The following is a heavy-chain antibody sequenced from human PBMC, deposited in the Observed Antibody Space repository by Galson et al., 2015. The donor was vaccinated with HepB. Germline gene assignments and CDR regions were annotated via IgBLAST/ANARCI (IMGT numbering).Heavy chain of an antibody. CDR2: SNGGETNR. Sequence: SLRLSCAASGFPFSDYWMHWVRQVPGKGLVWVSNSNGGETNRRCADSVKGRFTISRDNAKNTVYLQMDSLRAEDTAVYYCARGRGSRAYYDYYMDVWGKGTTVTVSS. D-gene: IGHD3-16*01. V-gene: IGHV3-74*01. CDR3: ARGRGSRAYYDYYMDV. J-gene: IGHJ6*03. CDR1: GFPFSDYW.